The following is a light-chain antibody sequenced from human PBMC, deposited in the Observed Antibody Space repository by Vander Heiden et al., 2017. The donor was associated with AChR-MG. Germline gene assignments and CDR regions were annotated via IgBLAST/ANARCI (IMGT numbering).Light chain of an antibody. V-gene: IGKV3-11*01. CDR1: QSVYSD. CDR2: DAS. CDR3: QQRSKWPLT. Sequence: IMLTQSPVPLSLSPVERAPLSCRASQSVYSDLAWYQQKPGQDPRLLSDDASSRPTGSPARFSGSGSGTDFTRTISSPEPEDFAVYYCQQRSKWPLTFGGGTKVEIK. J-gene: IGKJ4*01.